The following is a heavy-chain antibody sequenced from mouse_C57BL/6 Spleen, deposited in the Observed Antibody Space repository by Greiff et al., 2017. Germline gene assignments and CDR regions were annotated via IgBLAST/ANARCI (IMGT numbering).Heavy chain of an antibody. Sequence: VQLVESGAELVRPGASVTLSCKASGYTFTDYEMHWVKQTPVHGLEWIGAIDPETGGTAYNQKFKGKAILTADKSSSTAYMELRSLTSEDSAVYYCTRRDYDDYWGQGTTLTVSS. D-gene: IGHD2-4*01. V-gene: IGHV1-15*01. CDR3: TRRDYDDY. J-gene: IGHJ2*01. CDR1: GYTFTDYE. CDR2: IDPETGGT.